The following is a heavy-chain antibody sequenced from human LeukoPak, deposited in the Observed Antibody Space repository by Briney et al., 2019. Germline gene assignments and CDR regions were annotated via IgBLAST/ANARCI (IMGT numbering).Heavy chain of an antibody. CDR1: GGSISSYY. CDR3: ARDSDCSGGSCYFDY. D-gene: IGHD2-15*01. CDR2: IYYSGST. Sequence: SETLSLTCTVSGGSISSYYWSWTRQPPGKGLEWIGYIYYSGSTNYNPSLKSRVTISVDTSKNQFSLKLSSVTAADTAVYYCARDSDCSGGSCYFDYWGQGTLVTVSS. V-gene: IGHV4-59*01. J-gene: IGHJ4*02.